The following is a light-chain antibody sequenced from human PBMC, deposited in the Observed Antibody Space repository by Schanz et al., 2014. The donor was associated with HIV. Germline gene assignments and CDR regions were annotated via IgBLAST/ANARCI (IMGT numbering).Light chain of an antibody. CDR1: QTVSNN. Sequence: EIVMTQSPGTLSVSPGERATLSCRASQTVSNNLAWYQQKPGQAPRLLIYGASTRVTGIPARFSGSGSGTEFTLTISSLQSEDFATYYCQQCDSYPYTFGQGTKLDIK. CDR2: GAS. J-gene: IGKJ2*01. V-gene: IGKV3-15*01. CDR3: QQCDSYPYT.